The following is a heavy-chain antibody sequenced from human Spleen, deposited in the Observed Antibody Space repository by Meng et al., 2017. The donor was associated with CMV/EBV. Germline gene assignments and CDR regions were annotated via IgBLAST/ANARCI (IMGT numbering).Heavy chain of an antibody. CDR2: ISSSGSTI. CDR1: GFTFSNYA. V-gene: IGHV3-48*03. CDR3: ARVFLSGGSGSYYQLFDY. D-gene: IGHD3-10*01. J-gene: IGHJ4*02. Sequence: GESLKISCAASGFTFSNYAMSWVRQAPGKGLEWVSYISSSGSTIYYADSVKGRFTISRDNAKNSLYLQMNSLRAEDTAVYYCARVFLSGGSGSYYQLFDYWGQGTLVTVSS.